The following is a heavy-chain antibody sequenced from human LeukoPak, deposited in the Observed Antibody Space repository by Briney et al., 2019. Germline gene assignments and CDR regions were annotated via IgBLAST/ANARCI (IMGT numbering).Heavy chain of an antibody. CDR3: ARDQSMVRGVNSYFDY. D-gene: IGHD3-10*01. CDR1: GFTFSSYA. Sequence: GSLRLSCAASGFTFSSYAMHWVRQAPGKGLEWVAVISYDGSNKYYADSVKGRFTISRDNSKNTLYLQMNSLRAEDTAVYYCARDQSMVRGVNSYFDYWGQGTLVTVSS. J-gene: IGHJ4*02. CDR2: ISYDGSNK. V-gene: IGHV3-30-3*01.